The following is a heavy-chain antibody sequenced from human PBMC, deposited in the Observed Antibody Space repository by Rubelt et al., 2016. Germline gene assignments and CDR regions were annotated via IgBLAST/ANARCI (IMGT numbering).Heavy chain of an antibody. Sequence: QVQLVQSGAEVKKPGASVKVSCKASGFTFTSFGINWVRQAPGQSLEWMGWINAGNGNSRYSQKLQARVTITSDTAASTAHMGLRSLRSEDTAGYYCASANWADHFFHYWGQGTLVTVSA. J-gene: IGHJ4*02. CDR3: ASANWADHFFHY. D-gene: IGHD7-27*01. CDR2: INAGNGNS. CDR1: GFTFTSFG. V-gene: IGHV1-3*01.